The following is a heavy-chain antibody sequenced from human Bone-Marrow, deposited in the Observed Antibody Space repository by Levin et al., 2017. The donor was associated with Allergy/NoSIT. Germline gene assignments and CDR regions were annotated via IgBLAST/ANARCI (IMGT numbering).Heavy chain of an antibody. CDR3: ARDRSAVAGRPDY. D-gene: IGHD6-19*01. CDR2: ISSSSSTI. CDR1: GFTFSSYS. V-gene: IGHV3-48*01. J-gene: IGHJ4*02. Sequence: QSGGSLRLSCAASGFTFSSYSMNWVRQAPGKGLEWVSYISSSSSTIYYADSVKGRFTISRDNAKNSLYLQMNSLRAEDTAVYYCARDRSAVAGRPDYWGQGTLVTVSS.